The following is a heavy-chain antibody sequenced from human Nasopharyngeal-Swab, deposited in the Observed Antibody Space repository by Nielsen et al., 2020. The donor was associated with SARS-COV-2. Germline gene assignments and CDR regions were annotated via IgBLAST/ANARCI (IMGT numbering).Heavy chain of an antibody. CDR3: AKGYTYGPPDYYFDY. D-gene: IGHD5-18*01. CDR1: GGSISTADFS. Sequence: LRLSCAVSGGSISTADFSWNWIRQPPGEGLEWIGYINHRGSTYYNPSLKSRVTISVDRSKNQFSLKLDSVTAADTAVYYCAKGYTYGPPDYYFDYWGQGTLVTVSS. V-gene: IGHV4-30-2*01. J-gene: IGHJ4*02. CDR2: INHRGST.